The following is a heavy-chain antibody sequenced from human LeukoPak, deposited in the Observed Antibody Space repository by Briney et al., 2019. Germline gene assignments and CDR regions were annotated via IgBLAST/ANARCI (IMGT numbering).Heavy chain of an antibody. J-gene: IGHJ4*02. Sequence: GGSLRLSCAASGFTFNNYALHWVRQPPGKGLEWVSVISYNGNDKYYTDSVKGRFTISRDNSNNTLYLQMNSLRGEDTAVYYCARGDYGSTWYDFFFDYWGQGILVTVSS. CDR1: GFTFNNYA. CDR2: ISYNGNDK. CDR3: ARGDYGSTWYDFFFDY. D-gene: IGHD6-13*01. V-gene: IGHV3-30-3*01.